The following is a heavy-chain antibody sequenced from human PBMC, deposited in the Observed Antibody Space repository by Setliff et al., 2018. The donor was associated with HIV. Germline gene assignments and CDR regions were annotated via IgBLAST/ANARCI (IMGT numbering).Heavy chain of an antibody. CDR2: ISGFNGNT. CDR3: ARVPYRSAWFSGGHDAFDI. CDR1: GNTFSGHY. J-gene: IGHJ3*02. Sequence: GASVKVSCKASGNTFSGHYLHWVRQAPGQGLEWMGWISGFNGNTKYAQSFQDRVAMTTETATSTAYMEMRSLRSDDTAVYFCARVPYRSAWFSGGHDAFDIWGQGTMVTVSS. V-gene: IGHV1-18*04. D-gene: IGHD6-19*01.